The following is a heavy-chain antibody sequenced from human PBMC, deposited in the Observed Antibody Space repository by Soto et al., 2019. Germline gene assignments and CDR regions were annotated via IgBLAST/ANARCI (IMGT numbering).Heavy chain of an antibody. V-gene: IGHV1-18*01. J-gene: IGHJ6*02. D-gene: IGHD2-15*01. CDR3: AREYCSGGSCYSPVYYYYGMDV. CDR1: GYTFTSYG. Sequence: GASVKVSCKASGYTFTSYGISWVRQAPGQGLEWMGWISAYNGNTNYAQKLQGRVTMTTDTSTSTAYMELRSLRSDDTAMYHCAREYCSGGSCYSPVYYYYGMDVWGQGTTVTVSS. CDR2: ISAYNGNT.